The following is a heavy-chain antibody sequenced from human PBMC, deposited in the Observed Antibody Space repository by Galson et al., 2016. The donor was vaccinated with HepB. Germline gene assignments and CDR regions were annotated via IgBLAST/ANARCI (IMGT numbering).Heavy chain of an antibody. Sequence: SVKVSCKASGGPFSSYAFSWVRQAPGQGLEWMGGIIPIFGTANYAQKFQGRVTITADKSTKTVYMQLSSLRSEDTAVYYCTRDPGAGRGSESYWDWGQGTPVPVSS. CDR3: TRDPGAGRGSESYWD. D-gene: IGHD3-10*01. CDR1: GGPFSSYA. CDR2: IIPIFGTA. V-gene: IGHV1-69*06. J-gene: IGHJ4*01.